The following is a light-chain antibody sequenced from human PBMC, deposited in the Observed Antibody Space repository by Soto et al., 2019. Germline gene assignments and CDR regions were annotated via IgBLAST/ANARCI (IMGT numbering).Light chain of an antibody. CDR1: QSVSTN. V-gene: IGKV3-15*01. J-gene: IGKJ5*01. CDR2: GAS. Sequence: EIVMTQSPTTLSVPPGERATLSCRASQSVSTNLAWYQQKPGQVPSLLIYGASTRASGIPARFSGSGSGTEFTLTIGSLQSEDFAVYYCQQYSSSPSFGQGTRLEN. CDR3: QQYSSSPS.